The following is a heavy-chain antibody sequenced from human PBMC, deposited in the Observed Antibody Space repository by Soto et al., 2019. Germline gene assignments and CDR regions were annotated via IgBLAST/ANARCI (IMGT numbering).Heavy chain of an antibody. J-gene: IGHJ5*02. D-gene: IGHD3-3*01. CDR2: IKSKTDGGTT. CDR3: TTDQYYDFWSGYYNQEQLGYNWIVP. CDR1: GFTFSNAW. V-gene: IGHV3-15*01. Sequence: GGSLRLSCAASGFTFSNAWMSWVRQAPGKGLEWVGRIKSKTDGGTTDYAAPVKGRFTISRDDSKNTLYLQMNSLKTEDTAVYYCTTDQYYDFWSGYYNQEQLGYNWIVPSGQGPLVSVSS.